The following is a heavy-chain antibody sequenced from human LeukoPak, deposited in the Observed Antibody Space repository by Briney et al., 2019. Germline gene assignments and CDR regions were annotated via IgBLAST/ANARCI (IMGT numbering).Heavy chain of an antibody. CDR3: AREPRAEAYYDSSGLDAFDI. CDR1: GFTFSTYG. J-gene: IGHJ3*02. Sequence: GGSLRLSCAASGFTFSTYGMHWVRQAPGKGLEWVAFIPYDGSKKYYADSVKGRFTISRDNAKNSLYLQMNSLRAEDTAVYYCAREPRAEAYYDSSGLDAFDIWGQGTMVTVSS. D-gene: IGHD3-22*01. CDR2: IPYDGSKK. V-gene: IGHV3-30*02.